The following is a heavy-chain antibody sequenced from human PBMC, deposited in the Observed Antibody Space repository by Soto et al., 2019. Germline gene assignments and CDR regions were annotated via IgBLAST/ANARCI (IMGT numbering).Heavy chain of an antibody. D-gene: IGHD3-10*01. CDR1: GFTVSDSY. V-gene: IGHV3-53*01. J-gene: IGHJ4*02. CDR3: ARALVHGGDF. CDR2: IYSGGSGGST. Sequence: GGSLRLSCAVSGFTVSDSYMTWVRQAPGKGLEWVSVIYSGGSGGSTYYADSVKGRLTISRDNSKNTLHLQMNSLRAEDTAVYYCARALVHGGDFWGQGTLVTVSS.